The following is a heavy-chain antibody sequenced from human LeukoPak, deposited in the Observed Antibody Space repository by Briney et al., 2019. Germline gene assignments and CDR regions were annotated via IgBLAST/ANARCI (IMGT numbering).Heavy chain of an antibody. D-gene: IGHD4-23*01. CDR2: IYYSGST. J-gene: IGHJ4*02. Sequence: SETLSLTCTVSGGSISSYYWSWIRQPPGKGLEWIGYIYYSGSTNYNPSLKSRVTISVDTSKNQFSLKLSSVTAADTAVYYCARERFYGGNSFDYWGQGTLVTVSS. CDR3: ARERFYGGNSFDY. CDR1: GGSISSYY. V-gene: IGHV4-59*12.